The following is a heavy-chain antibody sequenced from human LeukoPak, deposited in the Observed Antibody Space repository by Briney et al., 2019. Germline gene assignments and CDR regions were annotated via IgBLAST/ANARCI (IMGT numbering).Heavy chain of an antibody. CDR3: ARDRSVDTAMVVLFDY. CDR2: INPSGGST. Sequence: ASVKVSCKASGYTFTGYYMHWVRQAPGQGLEWMGIINPSGGSTSYAQKFQGRVTMTRDTSTSTVYMELSSLRSEDTAVYYCARDRSVDTAMVVLFDYWGQGTLVTVSS. J-gene: IGHJ4*02. V-gene: IGHV1-46*01. CDR1: GYTFTGYY. D-gene: IGHD5-18*01.